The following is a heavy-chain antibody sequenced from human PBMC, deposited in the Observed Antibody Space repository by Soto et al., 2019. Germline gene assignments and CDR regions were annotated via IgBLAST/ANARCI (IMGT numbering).Heavy chain of an antibody. CDR2: IWYDGSNK. CDR1: VFTCSSYG. CDR3: ARDSHVGSGWQLTADY. Sequence: PWWSLRLSCSASVFTCSSYGMHWFRQAPGKGLEWVAVIWYDGSNKYYAESVKGRFTISRDNSKNTLYLQMNSLRAEDTAVYYCARDSHVGSGWQLTADYWGQGTLVTVSS. D-gene: IGHD6-19*01. J-gene: IGHJ4*02. V-gene: IGHV3-33*01.